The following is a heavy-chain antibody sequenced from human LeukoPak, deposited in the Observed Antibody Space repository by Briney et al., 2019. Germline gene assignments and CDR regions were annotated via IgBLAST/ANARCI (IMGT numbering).Heavy chain of an antibody. Sequence: PGGSLRLSCAASGFTFSSYSMSWVRQAPGKGLEWVSAISGSGGSTYYADSVKGRFTISRDNSKNTLYLQMNSLRAEDTAVYYCVKSSPGIAVAGTGFDYWGQGTLVTVSS. V-gene: IGHV3-23*01. CDR1: GFTFSSYS. CDR2: ISGSGGST. D-gene: IGHD6-19*01. CDR3: VKSSPGIAVAGTGFDY. J-gene: IGHJ4*02.